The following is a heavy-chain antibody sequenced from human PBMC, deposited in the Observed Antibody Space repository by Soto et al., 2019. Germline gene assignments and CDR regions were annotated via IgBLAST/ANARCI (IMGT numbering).Heavy chain of an antibody. CDR3: ARSRYDYIWGSYRYLFDY. CDR1: GFTFSSYD. D-gene: IGHD3-16*02. J-gene: IGHJ4*02. CDR2: IGTAGET. V-gene: IGHV3-13*01. Sequence: GGSLRLSCAASGFTFSSYDMHWVRQATGKGLEWVSAIGTAGETYYPGSVKGRFTISRENATNSLYLQMNSLRAGDTAVYYCARSRYDYIWGSYRYLFDYWGQGTLVTVSS.